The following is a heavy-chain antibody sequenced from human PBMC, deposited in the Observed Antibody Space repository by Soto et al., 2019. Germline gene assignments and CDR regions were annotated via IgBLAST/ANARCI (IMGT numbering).Heavy chain of an antibody. V-gene: IGHV1-8*01. CDR3: ARAPYLYSSNWYVGMDV. Sequence: VASVKVSCKASGYTFTTFDINWVRQATGQGPEWMGWMNPNSGNTGYAQNFKGRVTMTRNTSISTAYMELSSLRSEDTAVYYCARAPYLYSSNWYVGMDVWGQGTTVTVSS. D-gene: IGHD6-13*01. CDR2: MNPNSGNT. CDR1: GYTFTTFD. J-gene: IGHJ6*01.